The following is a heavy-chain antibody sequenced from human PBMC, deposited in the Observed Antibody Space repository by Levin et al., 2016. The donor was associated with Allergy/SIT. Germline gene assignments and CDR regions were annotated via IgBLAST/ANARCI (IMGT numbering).Heavy chain of an antibody. CDR3: ARQSGFYYDVPPVDY. D-gene: IGHD3-22*01. Sequence: GSLRLSCTVSGGSISSSSYYWGWIRQPPGKGLEWIGTIYYSGSTYYNPSLKSRVTISVDTSKNQFSLNLSSVTAADTAVYFCARQSGFYYDVPPVDYWGQGTLVTVSS. V-gene: IGHV4-39*01. CDR2: IYYSGST. J-gene: IGHJ4*02. CDR1: GGSISSSSYY.